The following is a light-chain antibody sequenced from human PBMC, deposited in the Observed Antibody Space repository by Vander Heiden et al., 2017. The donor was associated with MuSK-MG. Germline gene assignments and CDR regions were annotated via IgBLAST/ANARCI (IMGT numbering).Light chain of an antibody. Sequence: DIQMTESPSSLSASVGARVTSTCQASHDISIYLNRHQPKPGKAPKLQIYDASNSEIPVRLRFSGSGSGIDFTFTIISLQPVAIATYYCHREYTLRHTFGQGTKLEIK. CDR3: HREYTLRHT. V-gene: IGKV1-33*01. CDR2: DAS. CDR1: HDISIY. J-gene: IGKJ2*01.